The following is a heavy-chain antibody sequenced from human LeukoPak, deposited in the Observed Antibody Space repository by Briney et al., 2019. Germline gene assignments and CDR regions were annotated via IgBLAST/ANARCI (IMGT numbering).Heavy chain of an antibody. J-gene: IGHJ4*02. Sequence: SETLSLTCAVYGGSFSGDYWSWIRQPPGKGLEWIGEINHSGSTNYNPSLKSRVTISVDTSKNQFSLKLSSVTAADTAEYYCAREKGTIRRRYFDYWGQGTLVTVSS. CDR2: INHSGST. CDR1: GGSFSGDY. D-gene: IGHD2-21*01. V-gene: IGHV4-34*01. CDR3: AREKGTIRRRYFDY.